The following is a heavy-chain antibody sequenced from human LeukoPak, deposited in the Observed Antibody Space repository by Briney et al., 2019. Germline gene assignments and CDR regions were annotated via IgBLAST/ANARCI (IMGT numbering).Heavy chain of an antibody. CDR2: IYYSGST. D-gene: IGHD3-3*01. J-gene: IGHJ4*02. CDR1: GGSISSGGYY. CDR3: ARAPQYEAPDY. Sequence: SQTLSLTCTVSGGSISSGGYYWSWIRQHPGKGLEWIGYIYYSGSTYYNPSLKSRVTVSLDTSKNHFSLKLTSVTAADTAVYYCARAPQYEAPDYWGQGTLVTVSS. V-gene: IGHV4-31*03.